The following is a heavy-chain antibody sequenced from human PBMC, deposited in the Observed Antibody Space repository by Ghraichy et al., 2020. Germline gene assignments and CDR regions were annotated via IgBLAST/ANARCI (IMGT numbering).Heavy chain of an antibody. Sequence: SVKVSCKASGFTFSDSALQWVRQARGQRLEWIGWIVVGLGNTNYAQKFRERVTITRDMSTSTAYMELSSLRSEDTAVYYCAAGRLLRGVDKYYYMDVWGKGTTVTVSS. CDR1: GFTFSDSA. V-gene: IGHV1-58*01. CDR3: AAGRLLRGVDKYYYMDV. CDR2: IVVGLGNT. D-gene: IGHD2-21*02. J-gene: IGHJ6*03.